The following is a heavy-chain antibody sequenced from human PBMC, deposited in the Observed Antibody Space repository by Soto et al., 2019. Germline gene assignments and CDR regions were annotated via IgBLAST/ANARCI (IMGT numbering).Heavy chain of an antibody. J-gene: IGHJ4*02. CDR1: GGSISSSSYY. V-gene: IGHV4-39*01. CDR2: IYYSGST. Sequence: SETLSLTCTVSGGSISSSSYYWGWIRQPPGKGLEWIGSIYYSGSTYYNPSLKSRVTISVDTSKNQFSLKLSSVTAADTAVYYCARHEVVVVAATPGQYFDYWGQGTLVTVSS. CDR3: ARHEVVVVAATPGQYFDY. D-gene: IGHD2-15*01.